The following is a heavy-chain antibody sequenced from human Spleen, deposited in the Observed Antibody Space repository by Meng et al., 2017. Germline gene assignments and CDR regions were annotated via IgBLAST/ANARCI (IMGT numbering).Heavy chain of an antibody. CDR3: ARGPTTMAHDFDY. V-gene: IGHV4-34*01. J-gene: IGHJ4*02. Sequence: SETLSLTCVVSGGSFSDYYWSWIRQPPGKGLEWIGEINHSGSTNYNPSLESRATISVDTSQNNLSLKLSSVTAADSAVYYCARGPTTMAHDFDYWGQGTLATFPS. D-gene: IGHD4-11*01. CDR2: INHSGST. CDR1: GGSFSDYY.